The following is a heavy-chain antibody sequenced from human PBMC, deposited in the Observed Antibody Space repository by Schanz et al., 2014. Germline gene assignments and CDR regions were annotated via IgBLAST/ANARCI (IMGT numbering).Heavy chain of an antibody. CDR2: IYSSGST. CDR3: ASRRRMGISMVRGILKGWFDP. CDR1: GFTVSNSY. J-gene: IGHJ5*02. D-gene: IGHD3-10*01. Sequence: DVQLVDSGGGLVQPGGSLRLSCAASGFTVSNSYIHWVRQAPGKGLEWVSTIYSSGSTYYADSVRGRFTISRDNSMNTVYLQMNSLRSDDAAVYYCASRRRMGISMVRGILKGWFDPWGQGTLVTVSS. V-gene: IGHV3-53*04.